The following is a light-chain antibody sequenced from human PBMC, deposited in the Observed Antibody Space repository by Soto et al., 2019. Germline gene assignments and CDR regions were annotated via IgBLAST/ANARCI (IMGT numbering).Light chain of an antibody. CDR1: QSVLYSSNNKDY. Sequence: DIVMTQSPASLAVSLGERATINCKSSQSVLYSSNNKDYLAWYQQKPGQPPKLLIYWASTRESGVPDRFSGSGSGTDFTLVISSLQAEDVAVYYCQQYYSSPLTFGGGTKVEIK. CDR3: QQYYSSPLT. J-gene: IGKJ4*01. V-gene: IGKV4-1*01. CDR2: WAS.